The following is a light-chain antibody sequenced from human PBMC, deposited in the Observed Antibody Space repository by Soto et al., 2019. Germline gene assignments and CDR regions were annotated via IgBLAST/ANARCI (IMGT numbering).Light chain of an antibody. Sequence: EIAMTQSPATLSVSPGERAALSCRASQSVGANLAWYQQKPGQPPRLLIYGASTRATGIPARFSGSGSGTEFTLTISSLQLEDFATYYCQESYNIHTFGQGTKLEIK. CDR1: QSVGAN. CDR3: QESYNIHT. J-gene: IGKJ2*01. CDR2: GAS. V-gene: IGKV3-15*01.